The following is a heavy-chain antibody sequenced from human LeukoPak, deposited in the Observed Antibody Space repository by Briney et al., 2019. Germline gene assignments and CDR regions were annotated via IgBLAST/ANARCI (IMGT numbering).Heavy chain of an antibody. V-gene: IGHV4-30-4*01. Sequence: KTSETLSLTCTVSGVSISSGDYYWSWIRQPPGKGLEWIGYIYYSGSTYYNPSLKSRVTISVDTSKNQFSLKLSSVTAADTAVYYCARDRWEAAAGLDYWGQGTLVTVSS. CDR1: GVSISSGDYY. CDR3: ARDRWEAAAGLDY. D-gene: IGHD6-13*01. J-gene: IGHJ4*02. CDR2: IYYSGST.